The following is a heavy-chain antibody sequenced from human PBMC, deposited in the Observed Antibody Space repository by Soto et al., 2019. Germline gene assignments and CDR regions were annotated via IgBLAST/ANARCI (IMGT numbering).Heavy chain of an antibody. CDR2: IYYSGST. V-gene: IGHV4-39*01. D-gene: IGHD3-9*01. Sequence: QLQLQESGPGLVKPSETLSLTCTVSGGSISSSSYYWGWIRQPPGKGLEWIGSIYYSGSTYYNPSLKSRVTITVDTSKNQFSLNLRSVTAADTAVYYCASEGYDILTGYYLAYWGQGTLVTVSS. CDR3: ASEGYDILTGYYLAY. CDR1: GGSISSSSYY. J-gene: IGHJ4*02.